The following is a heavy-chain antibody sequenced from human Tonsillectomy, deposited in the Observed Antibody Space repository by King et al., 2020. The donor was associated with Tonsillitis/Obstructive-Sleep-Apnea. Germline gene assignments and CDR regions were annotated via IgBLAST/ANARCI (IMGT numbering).Heavy chain of an antibody. V-gene: IGHV3-33*01. J-gene: IGHJ4*02. CDR2: IWSDGSSE. CDR1: GFIFSTYA. CDR3: ARESQSIDY. Sequence: VQLVESGGGVVQPGRSLRLSCAASGFIFSTYAMHWVRQAPGKGLEWVATIWSDGSSENYVDSVTGRFSISRDNFKNTLYLQMNSLRAEDTAIYYCARESQSIDYWGQGTLVTVSS.